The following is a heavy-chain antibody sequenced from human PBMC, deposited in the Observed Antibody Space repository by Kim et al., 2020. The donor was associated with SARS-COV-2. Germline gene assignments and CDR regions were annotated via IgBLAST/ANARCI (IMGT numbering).Heavy chain of an antibody. Sequence: ASVKVSCKASGYTFTGYYMHWVRQAPGQGLEWMGWINPNTGGTNDVQKFQGRVTMTRDTSISTVYMELSRLTYDDTAVYFCATRIGSSGSHLADYWGQGT. V-gene: IGHV1-2*02. D-gene: IGHD1-26*01. CDR1: GYTFTGYY. CDR3: ATRIGSSGSHLADY. J-gene: IGHJ4*02. CDR2: INPNTGGT.